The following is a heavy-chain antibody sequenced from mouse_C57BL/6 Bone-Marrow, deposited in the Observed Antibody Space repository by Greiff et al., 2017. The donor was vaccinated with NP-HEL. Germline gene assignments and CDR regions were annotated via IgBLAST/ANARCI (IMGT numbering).Heavy chain of an antibody. CDR3: ARSGLPWFAY. Sequence: QVQLKESGAELARPGASVKLSCKASGYTFTSYGISWVKQRTGQGLEWIGEIYPRSGNTYYNEKFKGKATLTADKSSSTAYMELRSLTSEDSAVYFCARSGLPWFAYWGQGTLVTVSA. CDR1: GYTFTSYG. J-gene: IGHJ3*01. V-gene: IGHV1-81*01. D-gene: IGHD3-1*01. CDR2: IYPRSGNT.